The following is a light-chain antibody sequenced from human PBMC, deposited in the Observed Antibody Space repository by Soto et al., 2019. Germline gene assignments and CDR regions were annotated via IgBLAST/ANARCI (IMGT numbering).Light chain of an antibody. CDR1: QSVSTLY. Sequence: DIVLTPSPGTLSLSPCERATLSFSASQSVSTLYITWYQQKPGQAPRLLIYSAHTRAAGIPDRFSGTGSGTDFTLTISRLEPEDFALYYCLHSRDSVSTFGPGTKVDI. CDR2: SAH. CDR3: LHSRDSVST. J-gene: IGKJ3*01. V-gene: IGKV3-20*01.